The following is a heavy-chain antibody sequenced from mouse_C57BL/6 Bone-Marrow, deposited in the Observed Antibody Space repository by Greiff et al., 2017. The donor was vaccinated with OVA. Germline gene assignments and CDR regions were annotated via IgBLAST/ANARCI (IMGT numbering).Heavy chain of an antibody. J-gene: IGHJ1*03. CDR2: IDPEDGET. CDR1: GFTIKDYY. D-gene: IGHD1-1*01. Sequence: VQLQQSGAELVKPGASVKLSCTASGFTIKDYYMHWVKQRTEQGLEWIGRIDPEDGETKYAPKFQGKATITANTSSNTAYLQLSSLTSEDTAVYYCARVRTRVVAAYWYFDVWGTGTTVTVAS. CDR3: ARVRTRVVAAYWYFDV. V-gene: IGHV14-2*01.